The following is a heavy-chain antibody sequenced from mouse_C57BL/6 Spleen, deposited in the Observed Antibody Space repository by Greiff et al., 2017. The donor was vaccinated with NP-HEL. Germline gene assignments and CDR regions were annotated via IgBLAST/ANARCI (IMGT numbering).Heavy chain of an antibody. D-gene: IGHD1-1*01. CDR2: INPYNGGT. Sequence: VQLQQSGPVLVKPGASVKMSCKASGYTFTDYYMNWVKQSHGKSLEWIGVINPYNGGTSYNQKFKGKATLTVDKSSSTAYMELNSLTSEDSAVYYCARGTTEGAMDYWGQGTSVTLSS. J-gene: IGHJ4*01. CDR3: ARGTTEGAMDY. V-gene: IGHV1-19*01. CDR1: GYTFTDYY.